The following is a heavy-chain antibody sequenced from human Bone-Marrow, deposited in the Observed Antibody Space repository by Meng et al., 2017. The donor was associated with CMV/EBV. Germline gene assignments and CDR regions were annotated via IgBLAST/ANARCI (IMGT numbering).Heavy chain of an antibody. V-gene: IGHV3-48*04. J-gene: IGHJ6*02. CDR2: TSSSGSTI. Sequence: GESLKISCAAAGFTVSSYYITWVRQAPGKGLEWVSYTSSSGSTIYYADSVKGRFTISRDNAKNSLYLQMNSLRAEDTAVYYCAKDPTELLWFGFYGMDVWGQGTTVTVSS. D-gene: IGHD3-10*01. CDR3: AKDPTELLWFGFYGMDV. CDR1: GFTVSSYY.